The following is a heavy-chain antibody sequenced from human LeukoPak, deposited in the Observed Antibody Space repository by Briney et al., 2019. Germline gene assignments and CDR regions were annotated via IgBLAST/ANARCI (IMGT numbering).Heavy chain of an antibody. J-gene: IGHJ3*02. CDR1: GFTFSSYS. Sequence: PGGSLRLSCAASGFTFSSYSLNWVRRAPGKGLEWVSSIRSNSKYIYYADSVKGRFTSSRDNAKNSLYLQMNSLRAEDTAVYYCARGPDIVVIPIVDDSFDIWGQGTMVTVSS. CDR3: ARGPDIVVIPIVDDSFDI. V-gene: IGHV3-21*01. D-gene: IGHD2-2*01. CDR2: IRSNSKYI.